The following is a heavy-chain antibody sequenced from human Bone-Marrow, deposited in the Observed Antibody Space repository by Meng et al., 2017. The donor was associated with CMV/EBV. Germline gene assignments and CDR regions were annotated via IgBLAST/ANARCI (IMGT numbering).Heavy chain of an antibody. Sequence: GESLKISCAASGFTFSSHWMHWVRQAPGRGLVWVSRIDDDGRNTNYADSVKGRFTISRDNAKNSLYLQMNSLRAEDTDLYHCARALDYSNYYGMDVWGQGTTVTVSS. D-gene: IGHD4-11*01. CDR2: IDDDGRNT. CDR1: GFTFSSHW. CDR3: ARALDYSNYYGMDV. J-gene: IGHJ6*02. V-gene: IGHV3-74*01.